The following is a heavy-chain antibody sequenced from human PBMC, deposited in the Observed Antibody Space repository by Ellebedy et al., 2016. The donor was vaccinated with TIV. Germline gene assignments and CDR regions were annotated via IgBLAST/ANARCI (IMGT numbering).Heavy chain of an antibody. J-gene: IGHJ4*02. CDR2: INHSGST. CDR3: ARSDLLWFGELSQFDY. Sequence: MPSETLSLTCAVYGGSFSGYYWSWIRQPPGKGLEWIGEINHSGSTNYNPSLKSRVTISVDTSKNQFSLKLSSVTAADTAVYYCARSDLLWFGELSQFDYWGQGTLVTVSS. V-gene: IGHV4-34*01. CDR1: GGSFSGYY. D-gene: IGHD3-10*01.